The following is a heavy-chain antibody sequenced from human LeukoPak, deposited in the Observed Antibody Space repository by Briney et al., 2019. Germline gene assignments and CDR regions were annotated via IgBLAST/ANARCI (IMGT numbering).Heavy chain of an antibody. V-gene: IGHV1-2*02. D-gene: IGHD4-11*01. CDR1: GYTFTGYY. J-gene: IGHJ4*02. Sequence: ASVKVSCKASGYTFTGYYMHWVRQAPGQGLEWMGWINPYSGGTNYAQKFQGRVTMARDTSISTAYMELSSLRSDDTAVYYCASQDDYSNYGGAYWGQGTLVTVSS. CDR2: INPYSGGT. CDR3: ASQDDYSNYGGAY.